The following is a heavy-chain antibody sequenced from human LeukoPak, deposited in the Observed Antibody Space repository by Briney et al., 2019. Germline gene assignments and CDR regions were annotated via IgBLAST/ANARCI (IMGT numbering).Heavy chain of an antibody. CDR3: ARGRIAAAGTGDY. CDR1: GGSISSSNW. Sequence: SETLSLTCTVSGGSISSSNWWSWVRQPPGKGLEWIGEIYHSGSTNYNPSLKSRVTISVDKSKNQFSLKLSSVTAADTAVYYCARGRIAAAGTGDYWGQGTLVTVSS. D-gene: IGHD6-13*01. J-gene: IGHJ4*02. V-gene: IGHV4-4*02. CDR2: IYHSGST.